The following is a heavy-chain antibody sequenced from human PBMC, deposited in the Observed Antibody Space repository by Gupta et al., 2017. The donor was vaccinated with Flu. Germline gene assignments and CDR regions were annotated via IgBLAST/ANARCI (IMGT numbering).Heavy chain of an antibody. D-gene: IGHD4-17*01. CDR2: VYFSGST. CDR1: GGPISASLHY. V-gene: IGHV4-39*01. J-gene: IGHJ4*02. Sequence: SGGPISASLHYWAWIRQSPGKGLEGIGSVYFSGSTFYTPSLKSRVTISVDTSKNQFSLKLSSVTAADTAVYYCARNVTTARYFDAWGQGTLVTVSS. CDR3: ARNVTTARYFDA.